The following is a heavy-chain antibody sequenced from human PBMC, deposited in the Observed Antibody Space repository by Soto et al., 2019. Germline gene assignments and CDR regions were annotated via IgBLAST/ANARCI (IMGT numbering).Heavy chain of an antibody. CDR2: ISYDGSNK. CDR3: ARDGPGYVWGMIALDY. J-gene: IGHJ4*02. D-gene: IGHD3-16*01. Sequence: QVQLVESGGGVVQPGRSLRLSCAASGFTFSSYAMHWVRQAPGKGLEWVAVISYDGSNKYYADSVKGRFTISRDNSKNTLYLRMNSLRAEDTAVYYCARDGPGYVWGMIALDYWGQGTLVTVSS. V-gene: IGHV3-30-3*01. CDR1: GFTFSSYA.